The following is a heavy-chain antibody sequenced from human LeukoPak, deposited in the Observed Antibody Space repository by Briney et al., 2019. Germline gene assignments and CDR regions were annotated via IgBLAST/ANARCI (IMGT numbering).Heavy chain of an antibody. Sequence: SETLSLTCTVSGGSISSGSYYWSWIRQPAGTGLEWIGRIYTSGSTNYNPSLKSRVTISVDTSKNQFSLKLSSVTAADTAVYYCARISVASTDYWGQGTLVTVSS. J-gene: IGHJ4*02. CDR1: GGSISSGSYY. CDR3: ARISVASTDY. CDR2: IYTSGST. V-gene: IGHV4-61*02. D-gene: IGHD2-15*01.